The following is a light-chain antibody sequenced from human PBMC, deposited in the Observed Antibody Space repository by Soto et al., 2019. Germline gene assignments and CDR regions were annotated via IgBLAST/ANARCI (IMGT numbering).Light chain of an antibody. CDR1: SSDVGSYNR. Sequence: QSALTQPPSVSGSPGQSVTISCTGTSSDVGSYNRVSWYRQPPGTAPKLMIYEVTDRPSGVPDRCSGSKSGNTASLTISGLQAEDEADCYCSSYTSGSTYVLGTGTKLTVL. J-gene: IGLJ1*01. V-gene: IGLV2-18*02. CDR3: SSYTSGSTYV. CDR2: EVT.